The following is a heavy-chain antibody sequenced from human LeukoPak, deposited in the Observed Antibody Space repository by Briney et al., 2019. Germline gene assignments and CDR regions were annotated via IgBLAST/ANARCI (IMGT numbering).Heavy chain of an antibody. D-gene: IGHD6-19*01. V-gene: IGHV4-38-2*01. Sequence: PSETLSLTCAVSGYSINSGYYWGWIRQPPGQGLEWIGSIYRSGSTYYNPSLKSRVTISVDTSKNQFSLKLSSVTAADTAVYYCARRLAVAGFDYWGQGTLVTVSS. CDR2: IYRSGST. J-gene: IGHJ4*02. CDR1: GYSINSGYY. CDR3: ARRLAVAGFDY.